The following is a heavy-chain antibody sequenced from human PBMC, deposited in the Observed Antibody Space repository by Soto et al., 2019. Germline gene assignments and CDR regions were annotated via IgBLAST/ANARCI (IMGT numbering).Heavy chain of an antibody. CDR2: IIPIFGTA. J-gene: IGHJ6*02. CDR3: ARGGEAAADYGMDV. Sequence: QVQLVQSGAEVKKPGSSVKVSCKASGGTFSSYAISWVRQAPGQGLEWMGGIIPIFGTANYAQKFQGRVTITADESTSTAYMGLSSLRSEDTAVYYCARGGEAAADYGMDVWGQGTTVTVSS. V-gene: IGHV1-69*01. D-gene: IGHD6-13*01. CDR1: GGTFSSYA.